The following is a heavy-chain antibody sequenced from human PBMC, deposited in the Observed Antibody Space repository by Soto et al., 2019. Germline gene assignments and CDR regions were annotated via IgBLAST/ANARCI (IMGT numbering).Heavy chain of an antibody. CDR1: GGTFSSYA. Sequence: QVQLVQSGAEVRQPASSVKVSCKTSGGTFSSYAISWVRQAPGQGLEWMGGIVPIVDTSTYAQKVQGRVTITADESTSTVYMELSSLRSDDTAEYYSVRVVAIPGYPDNWGQGTLVTVSS. CDR3: VRVVAIPGYPDN. D-gene: IGHD2-15*01. J-gene: IGHJ4*02. V-gene: IGHV1-69*12. CDR2: IVPIVDTS.